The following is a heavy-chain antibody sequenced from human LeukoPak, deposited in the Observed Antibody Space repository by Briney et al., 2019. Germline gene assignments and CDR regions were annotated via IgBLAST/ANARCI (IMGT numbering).Heavy chain of an antibody. CDR2: ISSSSSYI. Sequence: GGSLRLSCAASGFTFSSYSMNWVRQAPGKGLEWVSSISSSSSYIYYADSVKGRFTIYRDNAKNSLYLQMNSLRAEDTAVYYCARDGTAVGINYDYWGQGTLVTVSS. CDR3: ARDGTAVGINYDY. CDR1: GFTFSSYS. J-gene: IGHJ4*02. V-gene: IGHV3-21*04. D-gene: IGHD6-13*01.